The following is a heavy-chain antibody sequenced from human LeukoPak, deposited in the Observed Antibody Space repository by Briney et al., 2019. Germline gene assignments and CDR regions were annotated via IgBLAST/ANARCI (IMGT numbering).Heavy chain of an antibody. D-gene: IGHD3-22*01. CDR1: GGSIRSSDDY. Sequence: SETLSLTCSVSGGSIRSSDDYWGFVRQTPGKGLEWMGSIYYTGSSHYNPSLKSRATISVDTSKNQFSLKLSSVTAADTAVYYCARGLRYYYDSSGYYQRNSEWYYWGQGTLVTVSS. J-gene: IGHJ4*02. V-gene: IGHV4-39*07. CDR3: ARGLRYYYDSSGYYQRNSEWYY. CDR2: IYYTGSS.